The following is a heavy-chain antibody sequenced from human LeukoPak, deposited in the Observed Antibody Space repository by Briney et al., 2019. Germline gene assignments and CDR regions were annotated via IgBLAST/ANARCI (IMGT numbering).Heavy chain of an antibody. CDR1: GFTFDNYG. V-gene: IGHV3-20*01. D-gene: IGHD2-21*02. J-gene: IGHJ6*03. CDR2: INWNGGST. CDR3: ARVGLPSDYYYYMDV. Sequence: PGGSLRLSCAASGFTFDNYGMSWVRHAPGKGLEWVSVINWNGGSTGYADSVKGRFTISRDNAKNSLYLQMNSLRAEDTALYHCARVGLPSDYYYYMDVWGKGTTVTVSS.